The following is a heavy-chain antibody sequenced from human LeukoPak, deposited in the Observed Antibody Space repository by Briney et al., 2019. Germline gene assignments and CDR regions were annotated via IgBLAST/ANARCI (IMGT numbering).Heavy chain of an antibody. Sequence: GGSLRLTCAASGFTFSSYEFNWVRQAPGMGLEWISYISHSGAAKYYAESVRGRFSVSRDNAKNSVYLQMDSLRVEDTAVYYCARETADCGGDCYDSWGQGTLVTVSS. CDR2: ISHSGAAK. J-gene: IGHJ4*02. V-gene: IGHV3-48*03. CDR1: GFTFSSYE. CDR3: ARETADCGGDCYDS. D-gene: IGHD2-21*01.